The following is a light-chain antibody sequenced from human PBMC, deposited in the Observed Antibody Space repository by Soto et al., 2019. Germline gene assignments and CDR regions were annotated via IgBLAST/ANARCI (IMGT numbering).Light chain of an antibody. CDR3: QQYESSSPYT. CDR1: QSVSSS. V-gene: IGKV1-5*01. CDR2: DAS. J-gene: IGKJ2*01. Sequence: DIQMTQSPSTLSAFVGDRVTITCRASQSVSSSLAWYQQKPGKAPKLLIYDASTLESGVPSRFSGSGYGTEFTLNINSRQPGDFATYYCQQYESSSPYTFGQGTRLEIK.